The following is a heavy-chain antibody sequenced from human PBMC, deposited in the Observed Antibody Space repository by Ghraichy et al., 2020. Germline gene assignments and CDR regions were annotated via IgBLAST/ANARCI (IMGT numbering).Heavy chain of an antibody. CDR2: ISYDGSNK. J-gene: IGHJ4*02. CDR3: ARERTVAGNYYFDY. CDR1: GFTFSSYA. Sequence: GESLNISCAASGFTFSSYAMHWVRQAPGKGLEWVAVISYDGSNKYYADSVKGRFTISRDNSKNTLYLQMNSLRAEDTAVYYCARERTVAGNYYFDYWGQGTLVTVSS. D-gene: IGHD6-19*01. V-gene: IGHV3-30*04.